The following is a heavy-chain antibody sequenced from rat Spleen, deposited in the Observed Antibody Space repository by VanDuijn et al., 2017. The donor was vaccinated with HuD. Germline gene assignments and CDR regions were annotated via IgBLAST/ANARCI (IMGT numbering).Heavy chain of an antibody. J-gene: IGHJ3*01. CDR1: GFTFSNYD. D-gene: IGHD1-6*01. Sequence: EVQLVESGGDLVQPGRSLKVSCAALGFTFSNYDMAWVRQAPTKGLEWVASISTGGGNTYYRDSVKGRFTISRENARSTLYLQMDSLRSEDTATYYCARHALMYTTDPFAYWGQGTLVTVSS. CDR2: ISTGGGNT. V-gene: IGHV5S23*01. CDR3: ARHALMYTTDPFAY.